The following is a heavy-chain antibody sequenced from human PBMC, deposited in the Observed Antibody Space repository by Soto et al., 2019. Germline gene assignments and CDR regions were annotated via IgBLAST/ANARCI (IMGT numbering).Heavy chain of an antibody. CDR3: SRAPGDFYYIDV. V-gene: IGHV3-23*01. Sequence: EVQLLESGGGLVQAGGSLRLSCAASGFTFSDYSMNWVRQAPGRGLEWVSTISSGGRSTYYADSVQGRFTISRDNSNEKVYLQLNSPRAEDTAVYYCSRAPGDFYYIDVWGKGTTVTVSS. CDR1: GFTFSDYS. J-gene: IGHJ6*03. CDR2: ISSGGRST.